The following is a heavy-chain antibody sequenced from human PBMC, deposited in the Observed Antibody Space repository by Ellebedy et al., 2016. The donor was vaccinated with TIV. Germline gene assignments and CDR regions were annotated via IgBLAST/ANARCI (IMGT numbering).Heavy chain of an antibody. V-gene: IGHV1-18*01. J-gene: IGHJ4*02. D-gene: IGHD1-26*01. CDR1: GYTFTSYD. Sequence: AASVKVSCKASGYTFTSYDLNWVRQAPGQGLEWMGWISAYNGNTNYAQKLQGRVTMTTDTSTSTAYMELRSLRSDDTAVYYFVRGSYATNDYWGQGTLVTVSS. CDR3: VRGSYATNDY. CDR2: ISAYNGNT.